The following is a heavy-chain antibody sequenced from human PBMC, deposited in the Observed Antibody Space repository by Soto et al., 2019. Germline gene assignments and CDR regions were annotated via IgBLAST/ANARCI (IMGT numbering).Heavy chain of an antibody. CDR1: GGSISSGGYS. D-gene: IGHD3-10*01. V-gene: IGHV4-30-2*01. CDR3: SRFGESSNWFDP. J-gene: IGHJ5*02. CDR2: IYHSGST. Sequence: SETLSLTCAVSGGSISSGGYSWSWIRQPPGKGLEWIGYIYHSGSTYYSPSLKSRVTISVDRSKNQFSLKLSSVTAADTAVYYCSRFGESSNWFDPWGQGTLVTVSS.